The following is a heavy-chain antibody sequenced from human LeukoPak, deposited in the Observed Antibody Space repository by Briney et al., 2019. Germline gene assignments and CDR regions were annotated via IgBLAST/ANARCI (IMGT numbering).Heavy chain of an antibody. Sequence: GGSLSLSCAASGFTFSAYGMSWVRQAPGKGLEWVSYMSSSTEYIHYADSVKGRFTISRDNAKNSLYLQMDSLRAEDTAVYYCARVGPRYGFDYWGQGTLVTVSS. CDR3: ARVGPRYGFDY. CDR1: GFTFSAYG. V-gene: IGHV3-21*01. J-gene: IGHJ4*02. CDR2: MSSSTEYI. D-gene: IGHD5-12*01.